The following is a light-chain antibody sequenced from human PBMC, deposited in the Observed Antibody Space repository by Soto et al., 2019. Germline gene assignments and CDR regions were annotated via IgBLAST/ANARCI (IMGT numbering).Light chain of an antibody. CDR3: AAWDDSLNGYV. Sequence: HSVLTQPPSASGTPWQRVTISCSGSSSNIGSNTVNWYQQLPRTAPKLLIYSNNQRPSGVPDRFSGSKSGTSASLAISGPQCGDEADYYCAAWDDSLNGYVFGTGTKVT. CDR1: SSNIGSNT. CDR2: SNN. V-gene: IGLV1-44*01. J-gene: IGLJ1*01.